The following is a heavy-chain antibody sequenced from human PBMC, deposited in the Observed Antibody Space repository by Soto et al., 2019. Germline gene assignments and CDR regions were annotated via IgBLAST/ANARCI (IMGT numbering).Heavy chain of an antibody. CDR2: ISGGGDTT. V-gene: IGHV3-23*01. Sequence: EVQLLESGGGLVQPGGSLRLSCAASGFTFNNYAMTWVRQAPGKGLEWVSAISGGGDTTSYADSVKGRFTVSRDGSKNTLDLQMRSLRAWDTALYYCAKGRGGSGSLTPRVDFWGQGTLVTVSS. CDR3: AKGRGGSGSLTPRVDF. D-gene: IGHD3-10*01. CDR1: GFTFNNYA. J-gene: IGHJ4*02.